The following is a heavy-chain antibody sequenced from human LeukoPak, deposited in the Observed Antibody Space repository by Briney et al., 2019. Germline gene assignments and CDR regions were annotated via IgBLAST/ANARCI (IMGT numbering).Heavy chain of an antibody. V-gene: IGHV3-33*01. CDR2: IWYDGSNK. CDR3: ARDCAEYSSSSGLDP. CDR1: GFTFSSYG. J-gene: IGHJ5*02. Sequence: GGSLRLSCAASGFTFSSYGMHWVRQAPGKGLEWVAVIWYDGSNKYYADSVKGRFTISRDNSKNMLYLQMNSLRAEDTAVYYCARDCAEYSSSSGLDPWGQGTLVTVSS. D-gene: IGHD6-6*01.